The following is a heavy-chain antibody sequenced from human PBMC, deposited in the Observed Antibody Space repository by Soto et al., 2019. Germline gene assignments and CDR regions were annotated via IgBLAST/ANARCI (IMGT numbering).Heavy chain of an antibody. V-gene: IGHV4-61*01. CDR1: GDSVSSGTYY. CDR2: ISSRGST. J-gene: IGHJ4*02. Sequence: QVQLQESGPELVTPSETLYLTCTVSGDSVSSGTYYWSWIRQPPGKGLEWIGYISSRGSTNYYPSIKRRVTISVDTSKNQFSVKLTSVTAADTAVYYCAMAGNYRYFDAWGQGTLVTVSS. CDR3: AMAGNYRYFDA. D-gene: IGHD6-19*01.